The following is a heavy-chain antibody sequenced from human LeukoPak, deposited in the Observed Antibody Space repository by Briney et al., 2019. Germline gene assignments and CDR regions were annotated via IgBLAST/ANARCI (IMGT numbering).Heavy chain of an antibody. J-gene: IGHJ3*02. CDR3: ARAPGYSSRGGDDAFDI. CDR1: GFTFSSYA. D-gene: IGHD6-13*01. V-gene: IGHV3-30-3*01. Sequence: SGGSLRLSCAASGFTFSSYAMHWVRQAPGEGLEWVAVISYDGSNKYYADSVKGRFTISRDNSKNTLYLQMNSLRAEDTAVYYCARAPGYSSRGGDDAFDIWGQGTMVTVSS. CDR2: ISYDGSNK.